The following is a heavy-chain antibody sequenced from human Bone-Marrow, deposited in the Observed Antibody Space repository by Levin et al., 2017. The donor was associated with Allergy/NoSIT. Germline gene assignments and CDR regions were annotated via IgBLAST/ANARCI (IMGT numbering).Heavy chain of an antibody. D-gene: IGHD2-8*01. CDR3: ARDEESYGDAFDV. CDR1: GFSFSTYG. Sequence: GGSLRLSCAASGFSFSTYGMIWVRQAPGKGLEWVSYISARKTTMYYADSVKGRFTISRDDAKNTMFLQMSSLRAEDTAVYYCARDEESYGDAFDVWGQGTVVTVSS. V-gene: IGHV3-48*01. CDR2: ISARKTTM. J-gene: IGHJ3*01.